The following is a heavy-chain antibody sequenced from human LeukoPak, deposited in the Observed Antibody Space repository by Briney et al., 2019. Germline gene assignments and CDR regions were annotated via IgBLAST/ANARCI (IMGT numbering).Heavy chain of an antibody. D-gene: IGHD3-10*01. Sequence: GPSLTPSCAASRFTFSTYSISWVRQVPGKGLEWVSYTSTNSRYIFYANSVKGRFNISRDNAKNTLYLRTDSLRSVATAGYYCARGAGGSGSYYDYWGQGALVTVSS. V-gene: IGHV3-21*01. J-gene: IGHJ4*02. CDR2: TSTNSRYI. CDR1: RFTFSTYS. CDR3: ARGAGGSGSYYDY.